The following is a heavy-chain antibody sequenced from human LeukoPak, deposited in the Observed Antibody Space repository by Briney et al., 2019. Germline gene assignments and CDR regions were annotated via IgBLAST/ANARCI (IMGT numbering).Heavy chain of an antibody. J-gene: IGHJ4*02. CDR1: GYTISSGYY. CDR3: ARRQISGSYSRFDY. V-gene: IGHV4-38-2*02. CDR2: IFHSGST. Sequence: PSETLSLTCTVSGYTISSGYYWGWIRQPPGKGLEWIGNIFHSGSTYYNPSLKSRVTISVDTSKNQFSLKLSSVTAADTAVYYCARRQISGSYSRFDYWGQGTLVTVSS. D-gene: IGHD1-26*01.